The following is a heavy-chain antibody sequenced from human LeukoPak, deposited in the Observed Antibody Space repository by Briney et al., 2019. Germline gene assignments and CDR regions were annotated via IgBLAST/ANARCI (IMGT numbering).Heavy chain of an antibody. D-gene: IGHD5-18*01. CDR2: IRYGGSNK. CDR3: AKDRNGYSSTFDY. Sequence: QPGGSLRLSCAASGFTFSSYGMHWVRQAPGKGLEWVAFIRYGGSNKYYADSVKGRFTISRDNSKNTLFLQMNSLRPEDTAVYYCAKDRNGYSSTFDYWGRGTLVTVSS. CDR1: GFTFSSYG. J-gene: IGHJ4*02. V-gene: IGHV3-30*02.